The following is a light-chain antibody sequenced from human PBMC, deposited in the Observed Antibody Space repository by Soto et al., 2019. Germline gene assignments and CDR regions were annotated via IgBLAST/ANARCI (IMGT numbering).Light chain of an antibody. CDR1: RSVTNNY. CDR2: DAA. Sequence: EIVLTQSPGTLSLSPGERVTRSCRASRSVTNNYVAWYQQIPGQPPRLLIYDAASRAAGIPDRFSGSGSATDFSLAISRLEPEDFAVYFCQQYGTWPLTFGGGTKVEIK. CDR3: QQYGTWPLT. J-gene: IGKJ4*01. V-gene: IGKV3-20*01.